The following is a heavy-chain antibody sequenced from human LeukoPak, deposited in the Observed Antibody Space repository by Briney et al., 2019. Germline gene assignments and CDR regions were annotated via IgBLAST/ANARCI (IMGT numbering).Heavy chain of an antibody. CDR2: FDPEDGET. CDR3: ATSTGSVTMIRTATDAFDI. J-gene: IGHJ3*02. D-gene: IGHD3-22*01. CDR1: GYTLTELS. V-gene: IGHV1-24*01. Sequence: ASVKVSCKVSGYTLTELSMHWVRQAPGKGLEWMGGFDPEDGETIYAQKFQGRVTMTEDTSTDTAYMELSSLRSEDTAVYYCATSTGSVTMIRTATDAFDIWGQGTMATVSS.